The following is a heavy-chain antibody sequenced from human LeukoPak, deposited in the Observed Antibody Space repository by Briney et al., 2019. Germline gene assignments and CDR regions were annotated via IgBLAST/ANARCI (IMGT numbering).Heavy chain of an antibody. D-gene: IGHD3-10*01. J-gene: IGHJ6*04. CDR2: INSRSSYI. V-gene: IGHV3-21*01. CDR1: RFTFSSYS. CDR3: ARALYGSGSYLDV. Sequence: PGGSLRLSCAASRFTFSSYSMIWVRQAPGKGLEWVSYINSRSSYIYYADSVKGRFTISRDNAKNSLYLQMNSLRAEDTAVYYCARALYGSGSYLDVWGKGTTVTVSS.